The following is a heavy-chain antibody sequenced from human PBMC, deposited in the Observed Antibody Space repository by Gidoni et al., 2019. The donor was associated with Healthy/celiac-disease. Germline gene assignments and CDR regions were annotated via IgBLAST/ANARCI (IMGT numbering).Heavy chain of an antibody. D-gene: IGHD1-26*01. J-gene: IGHJ4*02. Sequence: EVQLVESGGGLVQPGGSLRLSCAASGFTFSSYWMSWVRQAPGKGLEWVANIKQDGSEKYYVDSVKGRFTISRDNAKNSLYLQMNSLRAEDTAVYYCAREGRIVGAPFDYWGQGTLVTVSS. V-gene: IGHV3-7*01. CDR1: GFTFSSYW. CDR2: IKQDGSEK. CDR3: AREGRIVGAPFDY.